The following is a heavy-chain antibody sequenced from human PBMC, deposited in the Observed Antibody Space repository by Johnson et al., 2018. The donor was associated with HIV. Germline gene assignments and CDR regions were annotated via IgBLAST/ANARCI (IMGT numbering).Heavy chain of an antibody. J-gene: IGHJ3*02. CDR3: ARGDTAMGYDAFDI. Sequence: VLLVESGGGLFQPGVSLRLSCAASAFTLTNMYTIWVRQAPGKGLVCVSVMNGGGRPHLADSVKGRFSLSRDNSKNTVYLQMTSLRAEDTVVYYCARGDTAMGYDAFDIWGQGKIVTVSS. CDR1: AFTLTNMY. V-gene: IGHV3-66*01. D-gene: IGHD5-18*01. CDR2: MNGGGRP.